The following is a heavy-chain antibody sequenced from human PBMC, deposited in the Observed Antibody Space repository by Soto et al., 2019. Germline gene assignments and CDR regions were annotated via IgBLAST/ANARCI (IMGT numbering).Heavy chain of an antibody. V-gene: IGHV1-69*02. CDR1: GDTFSFYS. J-gene: IGHJ4*02. CDR3: ASSYGSGYRAFDY. D-gene: IGHD3-10*01. CDR2: INPILSMS. Sequence: QVQLVQSGAEVKKPGSSVRVSCKASGDTFSFYSINWVRQAPGLGLEWMGRINPILSMSNYAQRFQVRVTVTALKSTSTAYMELSSLRSEDTAMYYWASSYGSGYRAFDYWGQGALVTVSS.